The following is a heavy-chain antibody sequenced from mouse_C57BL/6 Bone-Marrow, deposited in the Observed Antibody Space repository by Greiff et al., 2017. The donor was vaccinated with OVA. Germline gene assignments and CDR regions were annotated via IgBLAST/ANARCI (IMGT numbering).Heavy chain of an antibody. Sequence: EVMLVESGGGLVKPGGSLKLSCAASGFTFSIYAMSWVRQTPEKRLEWVATISDGGSYTYYPDNVKGRFTISRDNAKNNLYLQRSHLKSEDTAMYYCARGNSGYGWYFDVWGTGTTVTVSS. CDR1: GFTFSIYA. CDR2: ISDGGSYT. D-gene: IGHD3-2*02. V-gene: IGHV5-4*03. J-gene: IGHJ1*03. CDR3: ARGNSGYGWYFDV.